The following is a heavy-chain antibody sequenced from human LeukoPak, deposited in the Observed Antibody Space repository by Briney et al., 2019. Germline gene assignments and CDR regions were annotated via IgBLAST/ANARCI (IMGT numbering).Heavy chain of an antibody. CDR1: GFTFSSYG. V-gene: IGHV3-23*01. CDR3: AKGGAYCSSTSCYAVFPYYYYMDV. J-gene: IGHJ6*03. Sequence: PGGSLRLSCAASGFTFSSYGMSWVRQAPGKGLEWVSAISGSGGSTYYADSVKGRFTISRDNSKNTLYLQMNSLRAEDTAVYYCAKGGAYCSSTSCYAVFPYYYYMDVWGKGTTVTISS. D-gene: IGHD2-2*01. CDR2: ISGSGGST.